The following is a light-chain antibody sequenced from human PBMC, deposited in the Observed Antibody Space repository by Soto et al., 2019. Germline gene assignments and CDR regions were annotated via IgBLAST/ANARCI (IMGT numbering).Light chain of an antibody. V-gene: IGKV1-5*01. CDR2: DAS. CDR1: RSINIW. CDR3: QRSNTYSRL. J-gene: IGKJ4*01. Sequence: DIQMTKSPSTLSASVGDRVTITCRASRSINIWLAWYQQKPGKAPKLLSYDASSLQRGVPSRFRGNTSVTEVTRTISSLQPDDLATYYCQRSNTYSRLVGGRTKVEI.